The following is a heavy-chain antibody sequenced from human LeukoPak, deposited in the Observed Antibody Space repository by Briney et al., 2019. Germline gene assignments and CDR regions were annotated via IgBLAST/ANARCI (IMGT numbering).Heavy chain of an antibody. D-gene: IGHD2-15*01. CDR3: ARRYCSGDTCYVGFDY. Sequence: GGSLRLSCAASGFTFSNYDLNWVRQAPGKGPEGVSTISGSGSRISYADSVQGRFTISRDNSKNTVYLRMNSLRAEDTAVYYCARRYCSGDTCYVGFDYWGQGTLVTVSS. CDR2: ISGSGSRI. V-gene: IGHV3-23*01. J-gene: IGHJ4*02. CDR1: GFTFSNYD.